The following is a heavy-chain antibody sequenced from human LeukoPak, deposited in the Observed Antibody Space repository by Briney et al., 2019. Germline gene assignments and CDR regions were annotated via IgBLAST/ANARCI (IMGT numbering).Heavy chain of an antibody. V-gene: IGHV4-59*08. CDR3: ARRPPYGDYDL. J-gene: IGHJ2*01. CDR2: IYYSGST. Sequence: PSETLSLTCTVSGGSISSYYWSWIRQPPGKGLEWIGYIYYSGSTNYNPSLKSRVTISVDTSKNQFSLKLSSVTAADTAVYYCARRPPYGDYDLWGRGTLVTVSS. D-gene: IGHD4-17*01. CDR1: GGSISSYY.